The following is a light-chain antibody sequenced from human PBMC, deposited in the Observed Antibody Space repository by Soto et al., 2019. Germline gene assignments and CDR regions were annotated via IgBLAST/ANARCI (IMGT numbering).Light chain of an antibody. CDR3: SSYTTTTRL. CDR1: SSDVGGYNY. Sequence: QSALTQPPSASGSPGQSVTISCTGTSSDVGGYNYVSWYQQHPGKAPKLMIYEVSNRPSGVSTHFSGSKSGNTASLTISGLLPEDEAEYYCSSYTTTTRLFGGGTKLTVL. J-gene: IGLJ3*02. CDR2: EVS. V-gene: IGLV2-14*01.